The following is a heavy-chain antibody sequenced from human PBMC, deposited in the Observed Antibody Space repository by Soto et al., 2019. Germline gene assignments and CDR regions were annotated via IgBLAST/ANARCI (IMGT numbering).Heavy chain of an antibody. Sequence: QIHLVQSGAEVRKPGASVNVSCKTSGYIFTNYGVSWVRQAPGEGLEVVGWISGYNGYPKYGQRFQGRVTLSTDTSTTTGYMEPRNLRSDDTAVYYCARGSSGALYDYWGQGTLLTVSS. CDR3: ARGSSGALYDY. CDR2: ISGYNGYP. CDR1: GYIFTNYG. V-gene: IGHV1-18*04. J-gene: IGHJ4*02.